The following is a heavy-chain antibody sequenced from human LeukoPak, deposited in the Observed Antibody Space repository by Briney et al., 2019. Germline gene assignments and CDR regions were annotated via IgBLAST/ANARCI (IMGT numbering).Heavy chain of an antibody. J-gene: IGHJ3*02. CDR1: GGSISSYY. CDR2: IYTSGTI. V-gene: IGHV4-4*07. Sequence: SETLSLTCTVSGGSISSYYWSWIRQPAGTALEWIGRIYTSGTITYNPSLKSRVTMSVDTSKNQFSLKLSSVTAADTAVYYCACLTTADAFDIWGQGTMVTVSS. CDR3: ACLTTADAFDI. D-gene: IGHD3-22*01.